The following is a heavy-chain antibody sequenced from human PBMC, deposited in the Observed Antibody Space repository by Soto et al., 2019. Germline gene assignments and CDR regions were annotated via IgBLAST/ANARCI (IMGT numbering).Heavy chain of an antibody. CDR3: TRGIQLWS. D-gene: IGHD5-18*01. Sequence: QVQLVQSGAEVKKPGSSVKVSCKASGGTFSNYALTWVRQAPGQGLEWMGGIIPLSGTTNYAQKFQGRVTITADKSTTTVYMELSGLRSEDTAVYYCTRGIQLWSWGQGTLVTVSS. J-gene: IGHJ5*02. CDR1: GGTFSNYA. CDR2: IIPLSGTT. V-gene: IGHV1-69*06.